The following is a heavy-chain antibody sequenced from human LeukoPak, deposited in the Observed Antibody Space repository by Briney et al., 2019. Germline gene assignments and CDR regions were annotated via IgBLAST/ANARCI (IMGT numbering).Heavy chain of an antibody. Sequence: PGGSLRLSCAASGFTFSSYAMHWVRQAPGKGLEWVAVISYDGSNKYYADSVKGRFTISRDNSKNTLYLQMNSLRAEDTAVYYCARDRGGGATDYWGQGTLVTVSS. D-gene: IGHD1-26*01. CDR1: GFTFSSYA. CDR3: ARDRGGGATDY. J-gene: IGHJ4*02. V-gene: IGHV3-30-3*01. CDR2: ISYDGSNK.